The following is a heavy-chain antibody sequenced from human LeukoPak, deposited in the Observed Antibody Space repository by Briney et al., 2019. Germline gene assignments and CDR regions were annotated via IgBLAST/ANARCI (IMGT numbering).Heavy chain of an antibody. Sequence: SETLSLTCAVYGGSFSGYYWSWIRQPPGKGLEWIWEINHSGSTNYNPSLKSRVTISVDTSKNQFSLKLSSVTAADTAVYYCARVNYDFWSGYIPRYNWFDPWGQGTLVTVSS. CDR1: GGSFSGYY. J-gene: IGHJ5*02. D-gene: IGHD3-3*01. CDR2: INHSGST. V-gene: IGHV4-34*01. CDR3: ARVNYDFWSGYIPRYNWFDP.